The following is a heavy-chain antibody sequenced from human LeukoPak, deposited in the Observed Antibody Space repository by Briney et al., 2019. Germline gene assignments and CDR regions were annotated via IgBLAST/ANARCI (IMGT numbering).Heavy chain of an antibody. J-gene: IGHJ4*02. V-gene: IGHV4-30-4*01. CDR3: ARVTIQLWLRGYFDY. Sequence: SQTLSLTCTVSGGSISSGDYYWSWIRQPPGKGLEWIGYIYYSGSTYYNPSLKSRVTISVDTSKNQFSLKLSSVTAADTAVYYCARVTIQLWLRGYFDYWAREPWSPSPQ. D-gene: IGHD5-18*01. CDR1: GGSISSGDYY. CDR2: IYYSGST.